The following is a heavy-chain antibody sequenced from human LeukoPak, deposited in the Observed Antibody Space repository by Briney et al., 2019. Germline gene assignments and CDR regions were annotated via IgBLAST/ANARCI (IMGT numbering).Heavy chain of an antibody. CDR2: IWYDGSNK. V-gene: IGHV3-33*01. CDR1: GFTFRNFG. J-gene: IGHJ4*02. Sequence: GGSLRLSCAASGFTFRNFGMHWVRQAPGKGLEWVAVIWYDGSNKYYADSVKGRFTISRDNSKNTLYLQMNSLRAEDTAVYYCARGFDWLSPIDYWGQGTLVTVSS. D-gene: IGHD3-9*01. CDR3: ARGFDWLSPIDY.